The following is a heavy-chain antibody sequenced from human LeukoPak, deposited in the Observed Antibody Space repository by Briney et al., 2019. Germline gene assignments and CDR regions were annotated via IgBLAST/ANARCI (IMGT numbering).Heavy chain of an antibody. J-gene: IGHJ6*03. CDR1: GGSISSYH. CDR2: FYYSGST. V-gene: IGHV4-59*01. Sequence: SSETLSLTCTVSGGSISSYHWSWIRQPPGKGLEWIGFFYYSGSTNYNPSLKSRVTISIDTSKNQFSLKLSSVTAADTAVYYCARAPYGSATNNYYMDVWGKGTTVTVSS. D-gene: IGHD3-10*01. CDR3: ARAPYGSATNNYYMDV.